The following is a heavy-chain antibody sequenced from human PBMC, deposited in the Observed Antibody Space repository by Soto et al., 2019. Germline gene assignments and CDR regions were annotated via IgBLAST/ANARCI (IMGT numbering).Heavy chain of an antibody. CDR3: ARDHKWDGMDV. Sequence: QVQLEESGPGLVKPSQTLSLTCSVSGGSFSSDSFIWSWVRQFPGKGLEWIGYIYYSGTTYYNPSLRSRVIMSVDTSKNQFSLKVSSVTAADTAVYYCARDHKWDGMDVWGQGTTVTVSS. V-gene: IGHV4-31*03. D-gene: IGHD1-26*01. J-gene: IGHJ6*02. CDR2: IYYSGTT. CDR1: GGSFSSDSFI.